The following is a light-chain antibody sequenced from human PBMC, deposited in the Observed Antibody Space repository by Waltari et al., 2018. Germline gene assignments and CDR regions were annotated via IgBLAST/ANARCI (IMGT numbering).Light chain of an antibody. J-gene: IGLJ1*01. CDR2: YDN. CDR1: NIESKS. V-gene: IGLV3-21*01. Sequence: SYVLTQPPSVSVAPGETARITCGGNNIESKSVHWYRQRPGQTPVVVTSYDNDRAAGIPERFSGSNSGNTDTLTISRVEAGDEADYYCQVWDANTDPGVFGTGTEVTVL. CDR3: QVWDANTDPGV.